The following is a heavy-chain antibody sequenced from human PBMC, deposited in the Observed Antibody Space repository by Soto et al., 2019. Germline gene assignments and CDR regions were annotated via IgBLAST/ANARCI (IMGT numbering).Heavy chain of an antibody. D-gene: IGHD6-13*01. CDR2: ISYDGNNE. J-gene: IGHJ4*02. Sequence: GGSLRLSCAVSGFTFSRNAIHWVRQAPGKGLEWVAVISYDGNNEYYSDSVKGRFTISRDNSKNTVYLQMNSLRTEDTAVYYCTKDPSSIWFYFDYWGLGALVTVS. CDR1: GFTFSRNA. CDR3: TKDPSSIWFYFDY. V-gene: IGHV3-30*18.